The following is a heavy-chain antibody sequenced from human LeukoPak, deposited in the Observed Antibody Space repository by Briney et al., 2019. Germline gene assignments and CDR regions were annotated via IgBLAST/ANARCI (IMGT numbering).Heavy chain of an antibody. CDR2: ISHGDSAT. D-gene: IGHD3-3*01. V-gene: IGHV5-51*01. CDR3: ARRITIYGVGNWFDP. CDR1: GYSFTTHW. J-gene: IGHJ5*02. Sequence: GESLKISCKGFGYSFTTHWIGWVRQMRRKGLEWMGLISHGDSATRCSQSFQGQVTITADKSTSTTYLQWRRLKPLDTAVYYCARRITIYGVGNWFDPWGQGTLVTVSS.